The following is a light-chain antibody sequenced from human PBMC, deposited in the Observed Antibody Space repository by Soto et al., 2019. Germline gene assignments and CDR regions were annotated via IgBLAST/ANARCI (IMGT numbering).Light chain of an antibody. CDR2: GVS. J-gene: IGKJ1*01. V-gene: IGKV3-20*01. CDR1: ETVNRNY. CDR3: QQYIDSPRT. Sequence: EIVLTQSPGTLALSLGEGATLSCRANETVNRNYLAWYHQKPGQPPRLLIYGVSSRATGVPDRFSGGGYGTEFTLTIVRLEPDDFGTYYCQQYIDSPRTFGQGTRVEVQ.